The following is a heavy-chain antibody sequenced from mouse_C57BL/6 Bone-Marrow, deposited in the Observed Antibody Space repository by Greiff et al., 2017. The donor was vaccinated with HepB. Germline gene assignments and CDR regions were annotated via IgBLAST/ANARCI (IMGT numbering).Heavy chain of an antibody. CDR2: IYPGDGDT. V-gene: IGHV1-82*01. CDR3: ARYYGNYLYAMDY. Sequence: VKLQESGPELVKPGASVKISCKASGYAFSSSWMNWVKQRPGKGLEWIGRIYPGDGDTNYNGKFKGKATLTADKSSSTAYMQLSSLTSEDSAVYFCARYYGNYLYAMDYWGQGTSVTVSS. CDR1: GYAFSSSW. J-gene: IGHJ4*01. D-gene: IGHD2-1*01.